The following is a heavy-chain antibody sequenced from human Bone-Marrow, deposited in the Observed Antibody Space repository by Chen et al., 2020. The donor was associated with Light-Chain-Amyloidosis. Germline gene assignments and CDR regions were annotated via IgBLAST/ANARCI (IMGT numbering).Heavy chain of an antibody. CDR3: ARRRDGYNFDY. D-gene: IGHD5-12*01. V-gene: IGHV5-51*01. CDR1: GYTFPNYW. CDR2: IYPDDSDA. Sequence: EVQLEQSGPEVKTTGESRETSWKGSGYTFPNYWIGWVRQMPGKGLEWMGVIYPDDSDARYSPSFEGQVTISADKSITTAYLQWRSLKASDTAMYYCARRRDGYNFDYWGQGTLVTVSS. J-gene: IGHJ4*02.